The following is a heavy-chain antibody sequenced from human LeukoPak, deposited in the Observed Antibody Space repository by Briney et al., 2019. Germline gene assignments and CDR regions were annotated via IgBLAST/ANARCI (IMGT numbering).Heavy chain of an antibody. CDR1: GGTFSSYA. V-gene: IGHV1-69*01. CDR2: IIPIFGTA. CDR3: ARSRYFDWLRDFDI. D-gene: IGHD3-9*01. Sequence: SVTVSCKASGGTFSSYAISWVRQAPGQGLEWMGGIIPIFGTANYAQKFQGRVTITADESTSTAYMELSSLRAEDTAVYYCARSRYFDWLRDFDIWGQGTMVTVSS. J-gene: IGHJ3*02.